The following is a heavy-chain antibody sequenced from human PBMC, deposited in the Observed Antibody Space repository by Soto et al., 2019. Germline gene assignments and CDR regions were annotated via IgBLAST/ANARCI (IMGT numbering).Heavy chain of an antibody. CDR3: ARDSGAKLSSS. J-gene: IGHJ4*02. Sequence: SVKVSCKASGGTFSSYRINWVRQAPGQGLEWVGGIVPIYRTADYAQKFQGRVTITADESARTAYMELRSLKSQDTAVYYCARDSGAKLSSSWGQGTMVTVYS. V-gene: IGHV1-69*13. CDR1: GGTFSSYR. D-gene: IGHD6-13*01. CDR2: IVPIYRTA.